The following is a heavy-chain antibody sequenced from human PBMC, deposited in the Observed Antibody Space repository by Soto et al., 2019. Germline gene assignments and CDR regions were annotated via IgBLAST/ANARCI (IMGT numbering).Heavy chain of an antibody. V-gene: IGHV1-69*01. Sequence: QVQLVQSGAEVKKPGSSVKVSCKASGGTFSSYAISWVRQAPGQGLEWMGGIIPIFGTANYAQKFQGRVTITADQSTSTAYMELRSLRSEDTAVYYCDRDHSWPYYYYYYGIDFWGQGTTVTVS. CDR1: GGTFSSYA. CDR3: DRDHSWPYYYYYYGIDF. D-gene: IGHD6-13*01. CDR2: IIPIFGTA. J-gene: IGHJ6*02.